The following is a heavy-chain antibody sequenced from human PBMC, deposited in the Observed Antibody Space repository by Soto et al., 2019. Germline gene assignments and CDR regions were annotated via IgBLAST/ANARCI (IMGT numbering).Heavy chain of an antibody. Sequence: EVQLLESGGGLVQPGGSLRLSCAASGFTFSSYAMSWVRQAPGKGLQWVSAVSGSGGSTYYADSVKGRFTISRDNSKNTLYLQMNSLRAEDTAVYYCAKASGWFGEFDYWGQGTLVTVSS. CDR1: GFTFSSYA. J-gene: IGHJ4*02. D-gene: IGHD3-10*01. V-gene: IGHV3-23*01. CDR3: AKASGWFGEFDY. CDR2: VSGSGGST.